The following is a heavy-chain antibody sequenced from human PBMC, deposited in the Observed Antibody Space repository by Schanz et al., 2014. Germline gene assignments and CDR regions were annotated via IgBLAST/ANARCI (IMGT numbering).Heavy chain of an antibody. CDR3: YGMDV. CDR2: IFFRGST. Sequence: QVQLQESGPGLVKPSQTLSLTCAVSGGSISSGGYSWSWIRQPPGKGLEWIGYIFFRGSTYYNPSLKRRVTISIATSKNQFSLRLTSVTAADTAVYYCYGMDVWGQGTTVTVSS. J-gene: IGHJ6*02. CDR1: GGSISSGGYS. V-gene: IGHV4-30-4*07.